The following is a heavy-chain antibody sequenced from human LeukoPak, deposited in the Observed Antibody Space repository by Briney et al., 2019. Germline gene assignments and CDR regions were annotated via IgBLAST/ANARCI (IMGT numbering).Heavy chain of an antibody. V-gene: IGHV4-59*01. CDR2: IYYSGST. Sequence: PSETLSLTCTVSGGSISSYYWSWIRQPPGKGLEWIGYIYYSGSTNYNPSLKSRVTISVDTSKNQFSLKLSSVTAADTAVYYCARAIAIRFSDWFDPWGQGTLVTVSS. CDR1: GGSISSYY. D-gene: IGHD2-2*02. CDR3: ARAIAIRFSDWFDP. J-gene: IGHJ5*02.